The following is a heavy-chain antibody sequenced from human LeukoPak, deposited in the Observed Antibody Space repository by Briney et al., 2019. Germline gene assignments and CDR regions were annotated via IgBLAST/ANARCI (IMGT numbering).Heavy chain of an antibody. CDR2: ISWNSGSI. J-gene: IGHJ6*03. V-gene: IGHV3-9*01. D-gene: IGHD3-10*01. Sequence: GGSLRLSCAASGFTFDDYAMHWVRQAPGKGLGWVSGISWNSGSIGYADSVEGRFTISRDNAKNSLYLQMNSLRAEDTALYYCAKDKGYYGSGTYGSYMDVWGKGTTVTISS. CDR3: AKDKGYYGSGTYGSYMDV. CDR1: GFTFDDYA.